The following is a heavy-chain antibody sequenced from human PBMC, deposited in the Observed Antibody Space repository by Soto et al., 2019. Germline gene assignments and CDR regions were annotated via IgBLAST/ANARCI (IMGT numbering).Heavy chain of an antibody. CDR1: GFTFSSYG. Sequence: PGGSLRLSCAASGFTFSSYGMHWVRQAPGKGLEWVAVIWYDGSNKYYADSVKGRFTISRDNSKNTLYLQMNSLRAEDTAVYYCARAHLRYYGSGSYYPDYWGQGTLVTV. V-gene: IGHV3-33*01. D-gene: IGHD3-10*01. J-gene: IGHJ4*02. CDR2: IWYDGSNK. CDR3: ARAHLRYYGSGSYYPDY.